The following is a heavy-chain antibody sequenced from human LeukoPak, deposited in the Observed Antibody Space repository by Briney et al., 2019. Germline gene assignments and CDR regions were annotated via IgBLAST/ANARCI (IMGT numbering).Heavy chain of an antibody. Sequence: GGSLRLSCAASGFTFSSYAMSWVRQAPGKGLEWVSAISGSGDSTYYGDSVKGRFTISRDNSKNTLYLQTNSLRAEDTAVYYCAKTRPLDSSSWSHGDYWGQGTLVTVSS. CDR2: ISGSGDST. J-gene: IGHJ4*02. CDR3: AKTRPLDSSSWSHGDY. D-gene: IGHD6-13*01. CDR1: GFTFSSYA. V-gene: IGHV3-23*01.